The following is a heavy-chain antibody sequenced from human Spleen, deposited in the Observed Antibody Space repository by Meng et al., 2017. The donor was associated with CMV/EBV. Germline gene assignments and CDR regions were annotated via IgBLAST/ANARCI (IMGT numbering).Heavy chain of an antibody. CDR1: GGSVSSGSYY. J-gene: IGHJ4*02. V-gene: IGHV4-61*01. Sequence: TVSGGSVSSGSYYWSWIRQPPEKGLEWIGYIYYSGSTNYNPSLKSRVTISVDTSKNQFSLKLSSVTAADTAVYYCARDDYYDSSSDYWGQGTLVTVSS. D-gene: IGHD3-22*01. CDR3: ARDDYYDSSSDY. CDR2: IYYSGST.